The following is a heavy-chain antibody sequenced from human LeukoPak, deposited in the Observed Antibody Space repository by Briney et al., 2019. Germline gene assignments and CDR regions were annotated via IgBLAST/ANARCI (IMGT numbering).Heavy chain of an antibody. CDR3: TRGWNSFDY. D-gene: IGHD1-1*01. J-gene: IGHJ4*02. CDR2: TYYRSKWYN. CDR1: GDSVSSNSAA. Sequence: SQTLSLTCAISGDSVSSNSAAWNWIRQSPSRGLEWVGRTYYRSKWYNDYALSVRGRITINPDTSKNQFSLQLNPMTPEDTAVYYCTRGWNSFDYWGQGTLVTVSS. V-gene: IGHV6-1*01.